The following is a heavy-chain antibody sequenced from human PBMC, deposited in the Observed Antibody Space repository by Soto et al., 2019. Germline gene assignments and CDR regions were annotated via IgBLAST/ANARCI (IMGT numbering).Heavy chain of an antibody. D-gene: IGHD3-22*01. Sequence: EVQVLQSGGGLAQPGESLRLSCVASGFTYSNYAMSWVRQAPGKGLEWVSAIGGGGITTYYADSVRGRFTISRDNSKNTLYLQLVSRTAEDTAVYYCARGSSGYRPYYFDYWGQGTLVTVSS. J-gene: IGHJ4*02. CDR2: IGGGGITT. CDR3: ARGSSGYRPYYFDY. V-gene: IGHV3-23*01. CDR1: GFTYSNYA.